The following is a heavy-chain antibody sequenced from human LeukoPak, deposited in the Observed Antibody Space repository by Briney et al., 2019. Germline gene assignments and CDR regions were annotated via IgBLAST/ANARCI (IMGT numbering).Heavy chain of an antibody. CDR2: ISGSGGST. CDR1: GLTFSSYA. CDR3: AKDFIVVVPAAHSGLDY. D-gene: IGHD2-2*01. V-gene: IGHV3-23*01. Sequence: GGALRLSCGASGLTFSSYAISWVRHAPGKGLEWVSAISGSGGSTYYADSVKGRFTISRDNSKNTLYLQMNSLRAEDTAVYYCAKDFIVVVPAAHSGLDYWGQGTLVTVSS. J-gene: IGHJ4*02.